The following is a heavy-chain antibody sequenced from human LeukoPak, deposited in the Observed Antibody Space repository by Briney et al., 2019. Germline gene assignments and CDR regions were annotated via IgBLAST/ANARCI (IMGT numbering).Heavy chain of an antibody. CDR1: GGSFSGYY. J-gene: IGHJ4*02. CDR3: ARRYYGSGSYYSYRS. V-gene: IGHV4-34*01. Sequence: SETLSLTCAVYGGSFSGYYWSWIRQPPGKGLEWIGEINHSGSTNYNPSLKSRATISVDTSKNRFSLKLSSVTAADTAVYYCARRYYGSGSYYSYRSWGQGTLVTVSS. CDR2: INHSGST. D-gene: IGHD3-10*01.